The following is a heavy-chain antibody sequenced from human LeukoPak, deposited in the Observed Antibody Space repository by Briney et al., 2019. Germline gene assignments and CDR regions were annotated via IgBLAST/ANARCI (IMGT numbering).Heavy chain of an antibody. CDR3: AGSSGAFDI. D-gene: IGHD6-6*01. CDR1: GFTFTSSA. J-gene: IGHJ3*02. V-gene: IGHV1-58*02. Sequence: ASVKVSCKASGFTFTSSAMQWVRQARGQRLEWIGWIVVGSGNTNYAQKFQERVTITRDMSTSTAYMELSSLRSEDAAVYYCAGSSGAFDIWGQGTMVTVSS. CDR2: IVVGSGNT.